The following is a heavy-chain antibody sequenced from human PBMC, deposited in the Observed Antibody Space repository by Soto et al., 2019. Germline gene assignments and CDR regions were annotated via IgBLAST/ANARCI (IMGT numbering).Heavy chain of an antibody. V-gene: IGHV1-58*01. CDR2: IVVGSGNT. CDR3: ATHLEGTPYYSAY. Sequence: QMQLVQSGPEGKKPGTSLKVYCTAYTFTFTSSAVQWVRQARGQRLEWIGWIVVGSGNTKYAQNFQERVTITRDMSSGTASGEQSSLRCEDTAVYYYATHLEGTPYYSAYWGQGTLLTVSS. D-gene: IGHD1-7*01. J-gene: IGHJ4*02. CDR1: TFTFTSSA.